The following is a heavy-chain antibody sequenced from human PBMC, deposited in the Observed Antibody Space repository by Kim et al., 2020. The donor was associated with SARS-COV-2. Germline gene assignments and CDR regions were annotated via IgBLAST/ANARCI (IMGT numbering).Heavy chain of an antibody. J-gene: IGHJ2*01. CDR3: ARKQTGDWYFDL. CDR2: INHSGST. Sequence: SESLSLTCAVYGGSFSGYYWSWIRQPPGKGLEWIGEINHSGSTNYNPSLKSRVTISVDTSKNQFSLKLSSVTAADTAVYYCARKQTGDWYFDLWGRGTLVTVSS. D-gene: IGHD3-10*01. V-gene: IGHV4-34*01. CDR1: GGSFSGYY.